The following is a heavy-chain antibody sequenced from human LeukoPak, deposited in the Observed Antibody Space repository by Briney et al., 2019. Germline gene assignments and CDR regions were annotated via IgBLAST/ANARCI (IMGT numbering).Heavy chain of an antibody. J-gene: IGHJ5*02. V-gene: IGHV4-28*01. CDR2: IHNSGST. D-gene: IGHD2-15*01. Sequence: SETLSLTCTVSGYSISNENWWGWIRQAPGKGLEWIGFIHNSGSTYYNPSLKSRVTMSVDKSKNRLSLKLSSVTAVDTAVYYCARSVVRPWDWCDPWGQRPLVTVSS. CDR3: ARSVVRPWDWCDP. CDR1: GYSISNENW.